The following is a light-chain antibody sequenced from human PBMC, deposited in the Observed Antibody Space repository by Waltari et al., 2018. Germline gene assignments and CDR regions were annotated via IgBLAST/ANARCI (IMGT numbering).Light chain of an antibody. V-gene: IGKV3-20*01. CDR1: QTVSSNF. CDR3: QQYDSSPRT. Sequence: EIVLKQSPSNLSLSPGERATLSCRASQTVSSNFFAWYQQKPGQAPRLLMYGASNRAAGIPDRFSGSGSGTDFTLTISRLEPEDFAVYYCQQYDSSPRTFGGGTKVQIK. J-gene: IGKJ4*01. CDR2: GAS.